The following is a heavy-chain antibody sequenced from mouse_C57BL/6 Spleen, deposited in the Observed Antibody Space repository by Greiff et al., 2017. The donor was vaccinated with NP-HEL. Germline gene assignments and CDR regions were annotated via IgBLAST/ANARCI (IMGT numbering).Heavy chain of an antibody. CDR3: ARKSGSSYYWYFDV. CDR2: IYPGDGDT. D-gene: IGHD1-1*01. CDR1: GYAFSSYW. Sequence: VQLQQSGASVKISCKASGYAFSSYWMNWVKQRPGKGLEWIGQIYPGDGDTNYNGKFKGKATLTADKSSSTAYMQLSSLTSEDSAVYFCARKSGSSYYWYFDVWGTGTTVTVSS. J-gene: IGHJ1*03. V-gene: IGHV1-80*01.